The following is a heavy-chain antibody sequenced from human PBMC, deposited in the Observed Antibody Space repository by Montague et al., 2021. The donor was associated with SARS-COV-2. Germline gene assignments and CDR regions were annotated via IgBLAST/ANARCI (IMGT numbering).Heavy chain of an antibody. CDR2: IYYSGTT. D-gene: IGHD3-10*01. CDR1: SGSFISSGYY. J-gene: IGHJ4*02. Sequence: SESLSLTCSVSSGSFISSGYYWGWIRQPPGKELEWVGNIYYSGTTYYNPSLQSRGTISVDTSKNHLSLRLSSVTAADTAVYFCARGMIRGVTTPFDYWGQGSQVTGSS. CDR3: ARGMIRGVTTPFDY. V-gene: IGHV4-39*02.